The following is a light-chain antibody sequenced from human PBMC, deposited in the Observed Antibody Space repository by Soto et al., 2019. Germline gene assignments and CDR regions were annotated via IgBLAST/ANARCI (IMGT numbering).Light chain of an antibody. CDR2: AAS. CDR1: QSTSSY. V-gene: IGKV1-39*01. J-gene: IGKJ2*01. Sequence: DIQMTQSPSSLSASVGYRVTITCRASQSTSSYLNWYQQKPGKAPKLLIYAASSLQSGVPSRFSGSGSGTDFTLTISSLQPEDFETYYCQQSYSTPYTFGQGTKVDIK. CDR3: QQSYSTPYT.